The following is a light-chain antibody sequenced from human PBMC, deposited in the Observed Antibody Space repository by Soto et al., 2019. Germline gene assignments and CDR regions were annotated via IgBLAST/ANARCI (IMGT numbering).Light chain of an antibody. Sequence: ELVLTQSPGTLSLSPGEGATLSCRASQSIRSTYLAWYQQKPGQAPRLLIYGASSRATGIPDRFSVSGSGADFSLTISRLEPEDFAVYYCQQYGSALPYTFGQGTKLEIK. CDR2: GAS. CDR3: QQYGSALPYT. V-gene: IGKV3-20*01. J-gene: IGKJ2*01. CDR1: QSIRSTY.